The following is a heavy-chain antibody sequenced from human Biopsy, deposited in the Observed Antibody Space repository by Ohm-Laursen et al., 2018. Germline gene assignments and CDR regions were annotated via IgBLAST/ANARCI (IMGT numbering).Heavy chain of an antibody. D-gene: IGHD1-26*01. J-gene: IGHJ3*02. V-gene: IGHV4-4*07. CDR2: IYSNGNT. Sequence: GTLSLTCTVSGGSISGHFWSWVRQPAGKGLEWIGRIYSNGNTNYNPSLKSRVSMSVDTSKNHFSLNLNSVTAADTAVYYCARDEGLLRAFDIWGQGTLGTVSS. CDR1: GGSISGHF. CDR3: ARDEGLLRAFDI.